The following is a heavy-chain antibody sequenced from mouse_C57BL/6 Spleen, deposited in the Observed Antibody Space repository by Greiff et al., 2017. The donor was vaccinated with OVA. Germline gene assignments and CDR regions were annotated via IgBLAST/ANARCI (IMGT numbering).Heavy chain of an antibody. V-gene: IGHV6-3*01. CDR1: GFTFSNYW. CDR2: IRLKSDNYAT. Sequence: EVHLVESGGGLVQPGGSMKLSCVASGFTFSNYWMNWVRQSPEKGLEWVAQIRLKSDNYATHYAESVKGRFTISRDDSKSSVYLQMNNLRAEDTGIYYCTGGGWFAYWGQGTLVTVSA. CDR3: TGGGWFAY. J-gene: IGHJ3*01.